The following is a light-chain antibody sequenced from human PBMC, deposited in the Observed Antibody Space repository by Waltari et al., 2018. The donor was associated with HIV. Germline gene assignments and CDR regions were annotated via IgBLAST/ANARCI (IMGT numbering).Light chain of an antibody. CDR3: QQYSSSQWT. CDR1: QSIINNY. Sequence: EIVLTQSPGTLSLSPGERATLSCSASQSIINNYLAWFQQRPGQAPRLLIYAASSRATGTPDRFSGSGSGTDFTLTISRLEPEDFAVYYCQQYSSSQWTFGQGTKVEIK. CDR2: AAS. V-gene: IGKV3-20*01. J-gene: IGKJ1*01.